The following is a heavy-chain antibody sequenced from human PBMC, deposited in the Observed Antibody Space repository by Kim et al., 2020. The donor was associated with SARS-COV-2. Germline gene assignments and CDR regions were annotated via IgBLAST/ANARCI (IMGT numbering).Heavy chain of an antibody. CDR3: AKDRDDSGDYVFDH. CDR1: GFYFGYYF. Sequence: GGSLRLSCAASGFYFGYYFMHWVRQAPGKGLEWVAFISGSASGGEFIAYADSVRGRFTISRDNSKNSLYLQMDSLRPEDTAVYYCAKDRDDSGDYVFDHWSEGSLVTVSS. V-gene: IGHV3-43*02. J-gene: IGHJ4*02. D-gene: IGHD4-17*01. CDR2: ISGSASGGEFI.